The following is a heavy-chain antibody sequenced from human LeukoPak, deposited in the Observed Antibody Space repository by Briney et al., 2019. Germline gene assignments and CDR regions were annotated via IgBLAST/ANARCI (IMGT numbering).Heavy chain of an antibody. D-gene: IGHD2-15*01. CDR1: GGSISSYY. V-gene: IGHV4-59*01. Sequence: SETLSLTCTVSGGSISSYYWSWIRQPPGKGLEWIGYIYYSGSTNYNPSLKSRVTISVDTSKNRFSLKLSSVTAADTAVYYCARDLGSDAFDIWGQGTMVTVSS. CDR3: ARDLGSDAFDI. CDR2: IYYSGST. J-gene: IGHJ3*02.